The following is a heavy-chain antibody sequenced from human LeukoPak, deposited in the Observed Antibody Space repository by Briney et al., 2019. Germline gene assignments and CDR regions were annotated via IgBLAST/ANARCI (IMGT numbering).Heavy chain of an antibody. D-gene: IGHD2-2*01. V-gene: IGHV1-69*13. CDR2: VIPIFGSP. Sequence: SVKVSCKASGGTFSSYVISWVRQAPGQGLEWMGGVIPIFGSPNYAQKFQGRVTITADESTTTAYMELSSLRSEGTAVFYCAATAANRLEGLAFDIWGQGTMVTVSS. J-gene: IGHJ3*02. CDR1: GGTFSSYV. CDR3: AATAANRLEGLAFDI.